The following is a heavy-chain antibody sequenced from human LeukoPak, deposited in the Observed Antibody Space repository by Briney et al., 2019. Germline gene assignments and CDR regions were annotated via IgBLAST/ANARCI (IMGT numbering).Heavy chain of an antibody. J-gene: IGHJ6*01. V-gene: IGHV3-53*01. Sequence: PGRSLRLSCAASGFTVSSNYMSWVRQAPGKGLEWVSVILSGGSTSYADSVKGRFTISRDNSKNTLYLQMNSLRAEDTAVYYCARPTSGVRRGMDVWGQGATGTVSS. CDR3: ARPTSGVRRGMDV. D-gene: IGHD3-10*01. CDR2: ILSGGST. CDR1: GFTVSSNY.